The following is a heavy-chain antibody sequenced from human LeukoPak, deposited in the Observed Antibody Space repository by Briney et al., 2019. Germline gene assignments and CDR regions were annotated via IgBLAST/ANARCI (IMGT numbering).Heavy chain of an antibody. CDR1: GGSISRYY. CDR2: IYYSGST. CDR3: ARGVALLSVYYYGMDV. J-gene: IGHJ6*02. V-gene: IGHV4-59*12. Sequence: SETLSLTCTVSGGSISRYYWSWIRQPPGKGLEWIGYIYYSGSTNYTPSLKSRVTISVDTSKNQFSLKLSSVTAADTAVYYCARGVALLSVYYYGMDVWGQGTTVTVSS.